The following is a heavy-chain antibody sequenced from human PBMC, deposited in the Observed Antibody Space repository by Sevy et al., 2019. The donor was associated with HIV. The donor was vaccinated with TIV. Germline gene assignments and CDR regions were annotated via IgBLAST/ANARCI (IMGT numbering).Heavy chain of an antibody. CDR1: GYSMTSGYF. CDR2: LYHSGTT. D-gene: IGHD6-13*01. V-gene: IGHV4-38-2*01. CDR3: ARVDSSGWSDY. Sequence: SETLSLTCAVSGYSMTSGYFWGWIRQSPGEGLEWIGSLYHSGTTYYSPSLKSRVTLSVDTSKNQFSLKVRSVTAADTAVYYCARVDSSGWSDYWGQGTLVTVSS. J-gene: IGHJ4*02.